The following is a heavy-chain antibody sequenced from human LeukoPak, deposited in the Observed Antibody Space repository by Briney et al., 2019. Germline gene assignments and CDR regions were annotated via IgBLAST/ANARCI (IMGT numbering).Heavy chain of an antibody. CDR1: GISFSTYG. J-gene: IGHJ3*02. CDR3: ARDRPSSGSSFDI. V-gene: IGHV3-NL1*01. CDR2: IYSGGDT. D-gene: IGHD1-26*01. Sequence: GGSLRLSCAASGISFSTYGMHWVRQAPGKGLEWVSVIYSGGDTYYADSVKGRFTISRDNSKNTLYLQMNSLRAEDTAVYYCARDRPSSGSSFDIWGQGTMVTVSS.